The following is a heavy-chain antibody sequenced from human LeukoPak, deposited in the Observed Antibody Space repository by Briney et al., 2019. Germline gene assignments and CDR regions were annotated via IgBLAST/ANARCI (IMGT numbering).Heavy chain of an antibody. CDR1: GFTFSSYA. V-gene: IGHV3-30-3*01. CDR2: ISYDGSNK. Sequence: PGRSLRLSCAASGFTFSSYAMHWVRQAPGKGLEWVAVISYDGSNKYYADSVKGRFTISRDNSKNTLYLQMNSLRAEDTAVYHCARDQSDAFDIWGQGTMVTVSS. CDR3: ARDQSDAFDI. J-gene: IGHJ3*02.